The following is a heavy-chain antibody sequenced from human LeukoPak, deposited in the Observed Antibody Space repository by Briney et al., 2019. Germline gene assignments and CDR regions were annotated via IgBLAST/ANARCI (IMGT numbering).Heavy chain of an antibody. J-gene: IGHJ4*02. CDR2: ISGSGGST. Sequence: GGSLRLSCAASGFTFSTYAMSWVRQAPGKGLDWVSVISGSGGSTYYADSVKGRFTISRDNSKNTLYLQMNSLRVEDTAVYYCAKKGVQTGGVRLDYWGQGTLVTVSS. V-gene: IGHV3-23*01. CDR3: AKKGVQTGGVRLDY. CDR1: GFTFSTYA. D-gene: IGHD1-14*01.